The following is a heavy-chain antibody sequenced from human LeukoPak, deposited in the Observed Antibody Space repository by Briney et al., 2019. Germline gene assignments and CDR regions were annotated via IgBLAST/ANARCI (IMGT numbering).Heavy chain of an antibody. Sequence: PGGSLRLSCAASGFTFSSYGMHWVRQAPGKGLEWVAVISYDGSNKYYADSVKGRFTISRDNSKNTLYLQMNSLRAEDTAVYYCAKDGGDYFYYYYMDVWGKGTTVTISS. CDR3: AKDGGDYFYYYYMDV. CDR2: ISYDGSNK. J-gene: IGHJ6*03. V-gene: IGHV3-30*18. D-gene: IGHD2-21*02. CDR1: GFTFSSYG.